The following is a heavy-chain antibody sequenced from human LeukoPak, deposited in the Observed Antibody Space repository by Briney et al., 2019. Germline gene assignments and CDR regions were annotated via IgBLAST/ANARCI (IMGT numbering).Heavy chain of an antibody. CDR2: ISSSGRTM. D-gene: IGHD1-26*01. J-gene: IGHJ4*02. V-gene: IGHV3-48*04. Sequence: GGSLRLSCAASGFTFSSYGMSWVRQAPGKGLEWVSYISSSGRTMYYADSVKGRFTVSRDNAKNSLYLQMNSLRAEDTAIYYCARDNYSGSRYFDHWGQGTLVTVSS. CDR1: GFTFSSYG. CDR3: ARDNYSGSRYFDH.